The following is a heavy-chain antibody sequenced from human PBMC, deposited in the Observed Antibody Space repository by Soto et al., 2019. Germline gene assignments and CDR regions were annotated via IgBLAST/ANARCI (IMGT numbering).Heavy chain of an antibody. CDR1: GFPFSSYG. CDR3: ASSIN. Sequence: HPGGSLRLSCAASGFPFSSYGMHWVRQAPGKGLDWVAVIWYDGSNKDYADSVEGRFTISRDNSKNTLYLQMNSLRADDTAVYYCASSINWGQGTLVTVSS. V-gene: IGHV3-33*01. J-gene: IGHJ4*02. CDR2: IWYDGSNK.